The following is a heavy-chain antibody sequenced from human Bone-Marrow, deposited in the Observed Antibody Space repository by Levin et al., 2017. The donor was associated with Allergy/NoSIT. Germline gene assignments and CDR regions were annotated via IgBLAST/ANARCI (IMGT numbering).Heavy chain of an antibody. CDR1: GFTFDTYA. D-gene: IGHD3-3*01. Sequence: QPGESLKISCAASGFTFDTYALNWVRQAPGKGLEWVSIIDGSGGSTHYADSVKGRFTLSRDNSKNTVYLQMSSLRVEDTAVYYCAKSPGRHDFWSGYYPPATVVDYWGQGTLVTVS. J-gene: IGHJ4*02. CDR3: AKSPGRHDFWSGYYPPATVVDY. V-gene: IGHV3-23*01. CDR2: IDGSGGST.